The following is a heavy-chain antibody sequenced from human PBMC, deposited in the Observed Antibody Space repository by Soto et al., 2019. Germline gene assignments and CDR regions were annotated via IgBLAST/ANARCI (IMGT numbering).Heavy chain of an antibody. Sequence: ASETLSLTCSISEGSISTYYWTWIRQSPGKGLEWIGYIYYTGNTKYNPSLQSRVTMSVDSAKNQFSLNLRSVTAADTAVYYCARVQGSNYDILTGYFDYYYYYGMDVWGQGTTVTVSS. CDR2: IYYTGNT. D-gene: IGHD3-9*01. J-gene: IGHJ6*02. V-gene: IGHV4-59*01. CDR1: EGSISTYY. CDR3: ARVQGSNYDILTGYFDYYYYYGMDV.